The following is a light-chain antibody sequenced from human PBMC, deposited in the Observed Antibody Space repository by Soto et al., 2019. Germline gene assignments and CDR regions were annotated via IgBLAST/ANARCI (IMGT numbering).Light chain of an antibody. J-gene: IGKJ5*01. V-gene: IGKV3-20*01. CDR2: GAS. CDR1: QSVSSSY. Sequence: EIVLTQSPGTLSLSPGERATLSCRASQSVSSSYSACYQQKPGHATRLLIYGASSRATGLPDRFSSSGSGTDFTITSSRQEPEELAEYYWQQYGRSPNTFGQGTRLEIK. CDR3: QQYGRSPNT.